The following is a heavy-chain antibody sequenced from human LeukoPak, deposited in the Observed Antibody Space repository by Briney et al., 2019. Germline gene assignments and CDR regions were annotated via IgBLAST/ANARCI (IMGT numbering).Heavy chain of an antibody. V-gene: IGHV4-31*03. CDR3: ARGVVPAAFYFDY. CDR2: IYYSGST. Sequence: PSETLSLTCTVSGGSISSGGYYWSWIRRHPGKGLEWIGYIYYSGSTYYNPSLKSRVTISVDTSKNQFSLKLSSVTAADTAVYYCARGVVPAAFYFDYWGQGTLVTVSS. D-gene: IGHD2-2*01. J-gene: IGHJ4*02. CDR1: GGSISSGGYY.